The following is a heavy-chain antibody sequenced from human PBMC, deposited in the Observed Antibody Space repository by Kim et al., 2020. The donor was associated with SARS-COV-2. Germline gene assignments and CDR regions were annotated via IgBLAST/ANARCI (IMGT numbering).Heavy chain of an antibody. D-gene: IGHD2-8*02. V-gene: IGHV3-74*01. CDR1: GFTFSSNW. CDR3: VREVGATGGFHV. CDR2: ISSDGRLM. Sequence: GGSLRLSCAASGFTFSSNWMHWVRQPPGKGLVWLTRISSDGRLMNYADSVKGRFTISRDNAKNTLSLQMNSLRAEDTAVYYCVREVGATGGFHVWGQGTMVTVSS. J-gene: IGHJ3*01.